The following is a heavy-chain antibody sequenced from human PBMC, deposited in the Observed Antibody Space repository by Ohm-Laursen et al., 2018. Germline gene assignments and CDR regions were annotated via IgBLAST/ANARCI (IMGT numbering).Heavy chain of an antibody. CDR3: AKIHDSGYYYYSMDV. Sequence: SLRLSCAASGFTFSNYGMHWVRQAPGKGLEWVAVIWYDGTNKYYADSVDGRFTISRDNSKNMLYLQMGSLRVEDTAVYYCAKIHDSGYYYYSMDVWGQGTTVTVSS. D-gene: IGHD3-3*01. J-gene: IGHJ6*02. V-gene: IGHV3-33*06. CDR1: GFTFSNYG. CDR2: IWYDGTNK.